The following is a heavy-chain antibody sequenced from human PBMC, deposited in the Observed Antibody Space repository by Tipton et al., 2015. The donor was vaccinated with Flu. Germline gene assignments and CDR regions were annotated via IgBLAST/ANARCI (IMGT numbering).Heavy chain of an antibody. V-gene: IGHV4-39*01. CDR1: GDSINNSGYY. J-gene: IGHJ5*02. D-gene: IGHD4-17*01. Sequence: GLVKPSETLSLTCAVSGDSINNSGYYWGWVRQPPGKGLEWVGSVYYSGSTYYNPSLKSRVTISVDTSKNQFSLTMTSVTAADTAVYYCARPTVTAGFDPWGQGTLVTVSS. CDR2: VYYSGST. CDR3: ARPTVTAGFDP.